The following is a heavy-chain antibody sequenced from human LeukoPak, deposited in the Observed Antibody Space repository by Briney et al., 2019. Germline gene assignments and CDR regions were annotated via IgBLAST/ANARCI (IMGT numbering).Heavy chain of an antibody. V-gene: IGHV4-39*07. CDR1: SGSISTSNYY. CDR2: INHGGST. J-gene: IGHJ6*03. CDR3: ARRGPPDYYGSGSYQYYYYYYYMDV. D-gene: IGHD3-10*01. Sequence: SETLSLTCTVSSGSISTSNYYWSWIRQPPGKGLEWIGEINHGGSTNYNPSLKSRGTISVDTSKNQFSLKLSSVTAADTAVYYCARRGPPDYYGSGSYQYYYYYYYMDVWGKGTTVTISS.